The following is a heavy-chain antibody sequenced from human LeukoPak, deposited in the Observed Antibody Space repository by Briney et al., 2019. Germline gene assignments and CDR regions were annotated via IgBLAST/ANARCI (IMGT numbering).Heavy chain of an antibody. J-gene: IGHJ6*02. CDR2: IYPGDSDT. V-gene: IGHV5-51*01. CDR3: ARLPVVRGVIKGYYYYGMDV. CDR1: GYSFTSYW. Sequence: GESLKISCKGSGYSFTSYWIGWVRQMPGKGLEWMGIIYPGDSDTRYSPSFQGQVTISADKSISTAYLQWSSLKTSDTAMYYCARLPVVRGVIKGYYYYGMDVWGQGTTVPVSS. D-gene: IGHD3-10*01.